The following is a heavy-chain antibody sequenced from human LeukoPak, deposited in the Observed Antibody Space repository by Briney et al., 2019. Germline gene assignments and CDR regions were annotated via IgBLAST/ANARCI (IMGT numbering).Heavy chain of an antibody. J-gene: IGHJ4*02. CDR2: ISYDGSNK. V-gene: IGHV3-30*14. CDR3: ARDHPPADY. CDR1: GFTFSSYA. Sequence: PGRSLRLSCAASGFTFSSYAMHWVRQAPGKGLEWVAVISYDGSNKYYADSVKGRFTISRDNSKNTLYLQMNSLRAEDTAVYYCARDHPPADYWGQGTLVTVSS.